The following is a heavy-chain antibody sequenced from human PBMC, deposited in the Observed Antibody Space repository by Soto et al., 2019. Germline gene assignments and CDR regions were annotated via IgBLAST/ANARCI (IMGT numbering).Heavy chain of an antibody. CDR1: GGTFSSYA. Sequence: QVQLVQSGAEVKKPGSSVKVSCTASGGTFSSYAISWVRQAPGQGLEWMGGIIPIFGTANYAQKFQGRVTITADESTSTAYMELSSLRSEDTAVYYCARDYSGYSYGSGGWFDPWGQGTLVTVSS. CDR2: IIPIFGTA. J-gene: IGHJ5*02. D-gene: IGHD5-18*01. CDR3: ARDYSGYSYGSGGWFDP. V-gene: IGHV1-69*01.